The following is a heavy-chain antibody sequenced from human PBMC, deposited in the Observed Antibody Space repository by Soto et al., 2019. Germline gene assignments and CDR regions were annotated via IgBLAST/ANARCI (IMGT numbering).Heavy chain of an antibody. CDR1: GGSISSYY. V-gene: IGHV4-59*01. CDR2: IYYSGST. J-gene: IGHJ4*02. D-gene: IGHD6-13*01. Sequence: SETLSLTCTVSGGSISSYYWSWIRQPPGKGLEWIGYIYYSGSTNYNPSLKSRVTISVDTSKNQFSLKLSSVTAADTAVYYCARSLKYSSSWFDYWGQGTLVTVSS. CDR3: ARSLKYSSSWFDY.